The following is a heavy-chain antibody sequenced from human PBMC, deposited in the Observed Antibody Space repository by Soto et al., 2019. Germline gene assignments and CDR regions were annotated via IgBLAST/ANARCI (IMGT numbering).Heavy chain of an antibody. Sequence: SSETLSLTCTVSGGSISSYYWSWIRQPPGKGLEWIGYVYYSGSTNYNPSLKSRVTISVDTSKNQFSLKLSSVTAEDTAVYYCVRGGWNRNYFYSGMDVWGQGTAVTVSS. CDR3: VRGGWNRNYFYSGMDV. CDR1: GGSISSYY. J-gene: IGHJ6*02. CDR2: VYYSGST. V-gene: IGHV4-59*01. D-gene: IGHD1-1*01.